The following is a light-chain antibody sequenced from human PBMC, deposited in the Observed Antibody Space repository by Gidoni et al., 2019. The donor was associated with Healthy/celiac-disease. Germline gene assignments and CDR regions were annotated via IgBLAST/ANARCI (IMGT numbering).Light chain of an antibody. Sequence: DIHMTQSPSSLSASVGDRVTITCRASQSISIYLNWYQQKPGKAPKLLIYAASSLQSGVPSRFSGSGSGTDFTLTISSLQPEDFATYYCQQSYSTPLTFGGGTKVEIK. CDR1: QSISIY. J-gene: IGKJ4*01. CDR3: QQSYSTPLT. CDR2: AAS. V-gene: IGKV1-39*01.